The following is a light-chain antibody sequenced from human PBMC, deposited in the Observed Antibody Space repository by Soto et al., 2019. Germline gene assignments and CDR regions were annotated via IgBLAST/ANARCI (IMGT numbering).Light chain of an antibody. CDR2: DAS. CDR3: LQRSIWPLT. V-gene: IGKV3-11*01. CDR1: QSISSY. Sequence: EIVLTQSPATLSLSPGERATLSCRTSQSISSYLDWYQQKPGQPPRVLIYDASNRVTGIPVRFSGSGSGTDFTLTISSLEPEDFAVYYCLQRSIWPLTFGPGTKIDMK. J-gene: IGKJ3*01.